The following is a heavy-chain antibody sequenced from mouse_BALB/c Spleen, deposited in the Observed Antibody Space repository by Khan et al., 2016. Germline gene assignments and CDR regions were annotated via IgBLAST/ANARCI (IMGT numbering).Heavy chain of an antibody. J-gene: IGHJ4*01. CDR3: ARKAWAMDY. V-gene: IGHV3-2*02. CDR2: ISYSGST. D-gene: IGHD6-1*01. CDR1: GYSITSDYA. Sequence: EVQLQESGPGLVKPSQSLSLTCTVTGYSITSDYAWNWIRQFPGNKLEWMGYISYSGSTNYNPSLQSRISFTRDTSKNQFFLQLNSVTSEDTGTYYCARKAWAMDYWGQGTSVTVSS.